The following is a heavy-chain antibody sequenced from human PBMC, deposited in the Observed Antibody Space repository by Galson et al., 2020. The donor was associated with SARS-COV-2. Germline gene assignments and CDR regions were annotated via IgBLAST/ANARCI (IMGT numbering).Heavy chain of an antibody. CDR2: IFHTGSR. CDR1: DDSISGSNYY. J-gene: IGHJ4*02. D-gene: IGHD3-3*01. Sequence: SETLSLTCTVSDDSISGSNYYWGWIRQSPGKGLEWIASIFHTGSRYSNPSLERRVTISVDTSNNHFSLKVTSVTAADTAVYYCARHGGREYWDFWTGYSTFDYWGPGTLVTVSS. CDR3: ARHGGREYWDFWTGYSTFDY. V-gene: IGHV4-39*01.